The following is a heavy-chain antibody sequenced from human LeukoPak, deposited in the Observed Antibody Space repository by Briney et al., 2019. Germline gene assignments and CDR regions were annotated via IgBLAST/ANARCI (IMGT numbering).Heavy chain of an antibody. J-gene: IGHJ4*02. CDR2: IYSGGST. CDR3: AKWGAIAAAGTAANY. CDR1: GFTVSTNY. D-gene: IGHD6-13*01. V-gene: IGHV3-66*02. Sequence: GGSLRLSCAASGFTVSTNYMSWVRQAPGKGLEWVSLIYSGGSTYYADSVKGRFTISRDNSKNTLCLQMNSLRAEDTAVYYCAKWGAIAAAGTAANYWGQGTLVTVSS.